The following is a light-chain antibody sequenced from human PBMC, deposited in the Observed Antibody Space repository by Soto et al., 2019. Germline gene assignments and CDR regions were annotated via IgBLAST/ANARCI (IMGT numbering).Light chain of an antibody. CDR1: VLSKQY. J-gene: IGLJ3*02. CDR3: QSADSSGTYVV. V-gene: IGLV3-25*03. CDR2: KDS. Sequence: SYELTQAPSMSVSPGQTARITCSGDVLSKQYAYWYQQKPGQAPVVLIYKDSERPSGIPARFSGSSSGTTVTLTISGVQAEDEADYYCQSADSSGTYVVFGGGTKVTVL.